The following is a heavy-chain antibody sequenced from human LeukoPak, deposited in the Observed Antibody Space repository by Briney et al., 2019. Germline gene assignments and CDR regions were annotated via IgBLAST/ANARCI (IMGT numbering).Heavy chain of an antibody. V-gene: IGHV1-18*01. CDR2: ISTYNGNT. CDR1: GYTFTNYG. J-gene: IGHJ4*02. Sequence: ASVKVSCKASGYTFTNYGISWVRQAPGQGLEWMGWISTYNGNTNYAQKLQGRVTMTTDTSTSTAYMELRSLRSDDTAVYYCASTSSGWYAFDYWGQGTLVTVSS. D-gene: IGHD6-19*01. CDR3: ASTSSGWYAFDY.